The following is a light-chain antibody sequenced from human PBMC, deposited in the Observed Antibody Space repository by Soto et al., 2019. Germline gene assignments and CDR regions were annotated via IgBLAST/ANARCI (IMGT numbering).Light chain of an antibody. J-gene: IGKJ3*01. CDR2: DVS. Sequence: EIVLTHSPATLSLSPGEKATLSCRASQSVGSYLAWYQQKPGQAPRLLIYDVSKRATGIPARFSGSGSGTDFTLTISSLEPEDFAVYYCQQRNTWPPIFTFGPGTKVDIK. CDR3: QQRNTWPPIFT. CDR1: QSVGSY. V-gene: IGKV3-11*01.